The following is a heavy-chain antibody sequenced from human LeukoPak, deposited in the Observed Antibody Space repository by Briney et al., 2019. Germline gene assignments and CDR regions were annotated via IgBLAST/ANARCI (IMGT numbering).Heavy chain of an antibody. CDR1: GGSFSGYY. CDR2: IYYSGST. J-gene: IGHJ5*02. Sequence: SETLSLTCAVYGGSFSGYYWGWIRQPPGKGLEWIGSIYYSGSTYYNPSLKSRVTISVDTSKNQFSLKLSSVTAADTAVYYCARLMYSSGWYRLGSWFDPWGQGTLVTVSS. D-gene: IGHD6-19*01. V-gene: IGHV4-39*01. CDR3: ARLMYSSGWYRLGSWFDP.